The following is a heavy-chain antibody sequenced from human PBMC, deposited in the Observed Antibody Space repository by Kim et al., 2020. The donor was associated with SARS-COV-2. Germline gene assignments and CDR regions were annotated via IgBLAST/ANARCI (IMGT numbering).Heavy chain of an antibody. CDR3: AKDRTIVVVPAATFDS. J-gene: IGHJ4*02. Sequence: YVQGRFTISRDKSKNTLYLQMNSLRAEDTAVYYCAKDRTIVVVPAATFDSWGQGTLVTVSS. D-gene: IGHD2-2*01. V-gene: IGHV3-30*02.